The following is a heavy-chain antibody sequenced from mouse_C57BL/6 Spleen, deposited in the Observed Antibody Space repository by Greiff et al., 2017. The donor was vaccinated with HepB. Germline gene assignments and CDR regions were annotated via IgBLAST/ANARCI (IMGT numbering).Heavy chain of an antibody. J-gene: IGHJ3*01. CDR3: ARDEAYYSNWFAY. CDR1: GFTFSSYA. CDR2: ISDGGSYT. V-gene: IGHV5-4*01. Sequence: EVQGVESGGGLVKPGGSLQLSCAASGFTFSSYAMSWVRQTPEKRLEWVATISDGGSYTYYPDNVKGRFTISRDNAKNNLYLQMSHLKSEDTAMYYCARDEAYYSNWFAYWGQGTLVTVSA. D-gene: IGHD2-5*01.